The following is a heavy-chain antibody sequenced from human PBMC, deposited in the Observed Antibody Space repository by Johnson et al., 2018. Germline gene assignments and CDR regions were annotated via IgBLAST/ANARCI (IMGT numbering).Heavy chain of an antibody. CDR2: ITISGDNI. CDR1: GFTYSSYS. J-gene: IGHJ1*01. Sequence: VQLVESGGGLVKPGGSLRLSCAASGFTYSSYSMNWVRQAPGKGLQWVSAITISGDNIYYADSVKARFTISRDNNKNSLYLQRNSLIVQDTAVYYCVRDIERSGYYTVHFQHWGQGTLVTVSS. D-gene: IGHD3-3*01. CDR3: VRDIERSGYYTVHFQH. V-gene: IGHV3-21*01.